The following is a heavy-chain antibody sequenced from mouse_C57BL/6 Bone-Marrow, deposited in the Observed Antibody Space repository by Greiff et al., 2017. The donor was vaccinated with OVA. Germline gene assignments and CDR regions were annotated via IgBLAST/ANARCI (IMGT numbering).Heavy chain of an antibody. D-gene: IGHD4-1*01. V-gene: IGHV10-1*01. CDR3: VRGALTGTWGFAY. Sequence: DVKLQESGGGLVQPKGSLKLSCAASGFSFNTYAMNWVRQAPGKGLEWVARIRSKSNNYATYYADSVKDRFTISRDDSESMLYLQMNNLKTEDTAMYYCVRGALTGTWGFAYWGQGTLVTVSA. J-gene: IGHJ3*01. CDR2: IRSKSNNYAT. CDR1: GFSFNTYA.